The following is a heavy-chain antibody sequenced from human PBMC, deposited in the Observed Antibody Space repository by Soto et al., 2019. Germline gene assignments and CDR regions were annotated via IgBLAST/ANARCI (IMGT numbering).Heavy chain of an antibody. J-gene: IGHJ4*02. CDR1: GGSISSSSYY. V-gene: IGHV4-39*07. Sequence: SETLSLTCTVSGGSISSSSYYWGWIRQPPGKGLEWIGNIYYSGSTYYNPSLKSRVTISVDTSKNQFSLKLSSVTAADTAVYYCASYTLLSIAARYYFDYWGQGTLVTVSS. CDR2: IYYSGST. CDR3: ASYTLLSIAARYYFDY. D-gene: IGHD6-6*01.